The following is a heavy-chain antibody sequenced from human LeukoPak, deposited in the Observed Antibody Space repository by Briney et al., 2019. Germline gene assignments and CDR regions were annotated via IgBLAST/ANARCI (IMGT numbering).Heavy chain of an antibody. D-gene: IGHD4/OR15-4a*01. CDR3: AKDANPRTNYYGMDV. V-gene: IGHV3-64*04. CDR2: ISSNGGST. Sequence: PGGSLRLSCSASGFTFSSYAMHWVRQPPGKGLEYVSAISSNGGSTYYADSVKGRFTISRDNSKNTLYLQMNSLRAEDTAVYYCAKDANPRTNYYGMDVWGQGTTVTVSS. CDR1: GFTFSSYA. J-gene: IGHJ6*02.